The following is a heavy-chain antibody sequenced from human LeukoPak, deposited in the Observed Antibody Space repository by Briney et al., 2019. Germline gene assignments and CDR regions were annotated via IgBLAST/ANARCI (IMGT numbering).Heavy chain of an antibody. D-gene: IGHD1-26*01. CDR1: GFTFSGYG. CDR2: ISYDGSNK. CDR3: AKNRLRGSYYFDD. V-gene: IGHV3-30*18. Sequence: GGSLRFSCAASGFTFSGYGMHWVRQAPGKGLEWMTFISYDGSNKYYADSVKGRFTISRDNSKNSLYLQMDSLRTEDTAVYYCAKNRLRGSYYFDDWGQGTLVTVPS. J-gene: IGHJ4*02.